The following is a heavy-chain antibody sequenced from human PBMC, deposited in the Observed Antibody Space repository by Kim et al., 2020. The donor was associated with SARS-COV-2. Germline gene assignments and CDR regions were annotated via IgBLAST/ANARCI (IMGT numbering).Heavy chain of an antibody. CDR2: INHSGST. V-gene: IGHV4-34*01. D-gene: IGHD3-16*01. J-gene: IGHJ2*01. Sequence: SETLSLTCAVYGGSFSGYYWSWIRQPPGKGLEWIGEINHSGSTNYNPSLKSRVTISVDTSKNQFSLKLSSVTAADTAVYYCARGPRLRTWYFDLWGRGTLVTVSS. CDR3: ARGPRLRTWYFDL. CDR1: GGSFSGYY.